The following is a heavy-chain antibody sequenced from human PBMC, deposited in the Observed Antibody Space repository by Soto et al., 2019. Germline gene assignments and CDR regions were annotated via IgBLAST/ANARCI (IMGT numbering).Heavy chain of an antibody. J-gene: IGHJ6*02. CDR2: INHSGST. CDR3: RSTLGMDV. Sequence: QVQLQQWGAGLLKPSETLSLTCAVYGGSFSGYYWSWIRQPPGKGLEWSGEINHSGSTNYNPSLKSRLTISVDTSKNQFSLKLSSVTAADTAVYYCRSTLGMDVWGQGTTVTVSS. CDR1: GGSFSGYY. V-gene: IGHV4-34*01. D-gene: IGHD4-4*01.